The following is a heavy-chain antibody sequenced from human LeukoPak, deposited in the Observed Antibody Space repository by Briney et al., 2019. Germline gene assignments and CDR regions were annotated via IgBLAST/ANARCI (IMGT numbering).Heavy chain of an antibody. D-gene: IGHD6-6*01. J-gene: IGHJ6*02. V-gene: IGHV3-21*01. CDR3: ATGGYSSSYGMDV. CDR2: ISTSSSYI. Sequence: GGSLRLSCAASGFTFSDFAMNWVRQAPGKGLEWVSSISTSSSYIYYADSVKGRFTISRDNAKNSLYLQMNSPRAEDTAVYYCATGGYSSSYGMDVWGQGTTVTVSS. CDR1: GFTFSDFA.